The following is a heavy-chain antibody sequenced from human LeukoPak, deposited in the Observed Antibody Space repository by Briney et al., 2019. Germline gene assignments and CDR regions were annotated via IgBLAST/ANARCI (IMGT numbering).Heavy chain of an antibody. CDR2: ISSDGGTR. CDR3: AKDGDFWSGYSSGPA. V-gene: IGHV3-30*18. Sequence: GGSLRLSCAASGFSFSSYGMHWFRQAPGKGLEWVAVISSDGGTRFYADSVKGRFTISRDNSKSTLYLQLNSLRDEDTAVYYCAKDGDFWSGYSSGPAWGQGTLVTVSS. J-gene: IGHJ4*02. CDR1: GFSFSSYG. D-gene: IGHD3-3*01.